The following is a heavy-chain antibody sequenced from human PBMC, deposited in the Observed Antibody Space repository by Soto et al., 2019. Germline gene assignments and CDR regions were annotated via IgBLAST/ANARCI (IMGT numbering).Heavy chain of an antibody. D-gene: IGHD5-12*01. J-gene: IGHJ6*02. CDR3: ARQDGYAQMGYYYYYGMDV. V-gene: IGHV3-33*01. Sequence: PGGSLRLSCAASGFTFSSYGMHWVRQAPGKGPEWVAVIWYDGSNKYYADSVKGRFTISRDNSKNTLYLQMNSPRAEDTAVYYCARQDGYAQMGYYYYYGMDVWGQGTTVTVSS. CDR2: IWYDGSNK. CDR1: GFTFSSYG.